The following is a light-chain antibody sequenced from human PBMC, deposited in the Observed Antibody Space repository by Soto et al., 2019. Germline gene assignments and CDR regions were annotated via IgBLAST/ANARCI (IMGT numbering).Light chain of an antibody. CDR1: QSVSSY. CDR2: DAS. V-gene: IGKV3-11*01. J-gene: IGKJ4*01. Sequence: EIVLTQSPATLSLSPGERATLSCRASQSVSSYLAWYQQKPGQALRLLIYDASNRATGIPARFSGSGSGTDFTLTISSLEPEDFAVYYCQQRSNWALTVGGGTKVEIK. CDR3: QQRSNWALT.